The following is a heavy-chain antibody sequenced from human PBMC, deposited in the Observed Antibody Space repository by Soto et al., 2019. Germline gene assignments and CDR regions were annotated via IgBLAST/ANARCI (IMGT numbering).Heavy chain of an antibody. D-gene: IGHD3-9*01. Sequence: QVQLQESGPGLVKPSETLSLTCTVSGGSINSYYWIWIRQPPGKGLEWIGYLSYSGTTNYNPSLKSRVTISVDTSKNQFSLKLSSVTAADTAVYYCARVSGDRLVYYYYYMDVWGKGTTVTVSS. CDR2: LSYSGTT. CDR3: ARVSGDRLVYYYYYMDV. CDR1: GGSINSYY. J-gene: IGHJ6*03. V-gene: IGHV4-59*01.